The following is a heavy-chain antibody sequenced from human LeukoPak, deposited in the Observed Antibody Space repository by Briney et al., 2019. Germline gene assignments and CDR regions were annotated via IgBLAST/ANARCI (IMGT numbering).Heavy chain of an antibody. V-gene: IGHV3-11*01. CDR2: IGSSGSAI. J-gene: IGHJ4*02. Sequence: MRQAPXXXLXGVSYIGSSGSAIHYADSVKGRFTISRDNTKNSLYLQMNSLRAEDTAVYYCARGHWYSFDYWGQGALVTVSS. D-gene: IGHD2-8*02. CDR3: ARGHWYSFDY.